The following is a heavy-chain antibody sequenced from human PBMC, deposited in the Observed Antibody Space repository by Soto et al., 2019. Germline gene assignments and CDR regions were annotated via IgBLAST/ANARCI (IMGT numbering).Heavy chain of an antibody. CDR3: GVGATTFDS. Sequence: PSEPLSIPFTVSGASIRRSSYYWGWIRQPPGKGLEWIGSIYYSGSTYYNPSLKSRVTISVDTSKNQFSLKLSSVTAADTAVYYCGVGATTFDSWGQGALVTVAS. V-gene: IGHV4-39*01. J-gene: IGHJ4*02. CDR2: IYYSGST. D-gene: IGHD1-26*01. CDR1: GASIRRSSYY.